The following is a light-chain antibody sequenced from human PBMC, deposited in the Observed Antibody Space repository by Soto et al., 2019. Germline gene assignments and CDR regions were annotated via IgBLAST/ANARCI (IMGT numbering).Light chain of an antibody. CDR1: QSVSSSY. J-gene: IGKJ1*01. CDR2: GAS. Sequence: EIVLTQSPGTLSLSPGERATLSCRASQSVSSSYLAWYQQKPGQAPRLLIYGASSRATGIPDRFSGSGSGTDFTLTISRLEPEDFAMYYCQQYGRTFGLGTKVDI. V-gene: IGKV3-20*01. CDR3: QQYGRT.